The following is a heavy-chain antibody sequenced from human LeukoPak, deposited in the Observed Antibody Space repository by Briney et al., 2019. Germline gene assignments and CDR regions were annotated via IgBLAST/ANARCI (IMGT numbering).Heavy chain of an antibody. Sequence: GGSLRLSCAASGFTLNDYYMSWIRQAPGKGLELIAYINYSGTSYADSVKGRFTISRGNAESSLHLQMNSLRVEDTALYYCAGGYGSGSFSAWGQGTLVTVSS. CDR3: AGGYGSGSFSA. CDR2: INYSGT. CDR1: GFTLNDYY. V-gene: IGHV3-11*01. D-gene: IGHD3-10*01. J-gene: IGHJ5*02.